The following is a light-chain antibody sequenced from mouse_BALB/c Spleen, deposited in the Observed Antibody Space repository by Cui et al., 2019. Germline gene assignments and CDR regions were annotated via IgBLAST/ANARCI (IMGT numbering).Light chain of an antibody. V-gene: IGKV6-25*01. Sequence: DIVITQSHKVMSTSAGDRVSITCKASQDVSTAVALYTLKPGQSPKLLIYWASTRHTGVPDRFTGSGSGTDYTLTISSVQAEDLALYYCQQHYSTPPTFGGRTKLEIK. J-gene: IGKJ2*01. CDR1: QDVSTA. CDR2: WAS. CDR3: QQHYSTPPT.